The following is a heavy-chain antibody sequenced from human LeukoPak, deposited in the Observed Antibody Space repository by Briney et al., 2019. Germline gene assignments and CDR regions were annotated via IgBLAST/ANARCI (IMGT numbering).Heavy chain of an antibody. D-gene: IGHD1-26*01. CDR3: ARDGTDY. J-gene: IGHJ4*02. Sequence: GGSLRLSCVASGFTFRSYAMNWVRQAPGKGLEWVSTISGSGDNAYYADSVKRRFSISRDNSKNTVYLQMDSLRVDDTPMYYCARDGTDYWGQGTLATVSS. CDR1: GFTFRSYA. V-gene: IGHV3-23*01. CDR2: ISGSGDNA.